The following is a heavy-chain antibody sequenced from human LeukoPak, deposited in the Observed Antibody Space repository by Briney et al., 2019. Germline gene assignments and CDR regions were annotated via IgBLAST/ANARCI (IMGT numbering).Heavy chain of an antibody. Sequence: IPSETLSLICIVSGGSISSYYWSWIRQPPGKGLEWIGYIYYSGSTNYNPSLKSRVTISVDTSKNQFSLKLSSVTAADTAVYYCARDPYDSSASAFDIWGQGTMVTVSS. V-gene: IGHV4-59*01. CDR3: ARDPYDSSASAFDI. D-gene: IGHD3-22*01. J-gene: IGHJ3*02. CDR2: IYYSGST. CDR1: GGSISSYY.